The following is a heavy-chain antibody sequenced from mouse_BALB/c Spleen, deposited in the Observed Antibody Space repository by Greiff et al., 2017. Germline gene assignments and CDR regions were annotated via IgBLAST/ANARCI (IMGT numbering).Heavy chain of an antibody. Sequence: VQLQQSGAELVKPGASVKLSCKASGYTFTSYYMYWVKQRPGQGLEWIGEINPSNGGTNFNEKFKSKATLTVDKSSSTAYMQLSSLTSEDSAVYYCTRKDYDYDGFAYWGQGTLVTVSA. CDR2: INPSNGGT. V-gene: IGHV1S81*02. D-gene: IGHD2-4*01. J-gene: IGHJ3*01. CDR1: GYTFTSYY. CDR3: TRKDYDYDGFAY.